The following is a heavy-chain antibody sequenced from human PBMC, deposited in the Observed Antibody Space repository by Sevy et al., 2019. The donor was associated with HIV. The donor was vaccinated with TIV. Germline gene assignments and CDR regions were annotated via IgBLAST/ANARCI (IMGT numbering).Heavy chain of an antibody. J-gene: IGHJ6*02. D-gene: IGHD3-22*01. Sequence: ASVKVCCKASGYTFTSYGISWVRQAPGQGLEWMGWISAYNGNTNYAQKLQGRVTMTTDTSTSTAYMELRRLSSDDTAVYYGARTYYDSSGYYYVDYYYGMDVWGQGTTVTVSS. V-gene: IGHV1-18*01. CDR2: ISAYNGNT. CDR1: GYTFTSYG. CDR3: ARTYYDSSGYYYVDYYYGMDV.